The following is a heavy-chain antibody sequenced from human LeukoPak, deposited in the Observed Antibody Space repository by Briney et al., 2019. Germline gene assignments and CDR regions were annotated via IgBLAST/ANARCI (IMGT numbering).Heavy chain of an antibody. CDR3: ARVGQWLVENDWFDP. J-gene: IGHJ5*02. CDR2: INPNSGDT. V-gene: IGHV1-2*02. Sequence: ASVKVSCKASEYTFTAYYVHWVRQAPGQGLEWMGWINPNSGDTNFAQSFQGRVTMTRDTSISTVYMELSRLRSDDTAVYYCARVGQWLVENDWFDPWGQGTLVTVSS. D-gene: IGHD6-19*01. CDR1: EYTFTAYY.